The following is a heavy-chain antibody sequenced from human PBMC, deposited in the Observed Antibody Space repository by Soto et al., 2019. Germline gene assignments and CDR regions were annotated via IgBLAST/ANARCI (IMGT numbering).Heavy chain of an antibody. V-gene: IGHV3-33*01. Sequence: QVQLVESGGGVVQPGRSLRLSCAASGFTFSSYGMHWVRQAPGKGLEWVAVIWYDGSNKYYADSVKGRFTISRDNSKNTLYLQMNSLRAEDTAVYYCARDRNDFWSGYSLDPWGQGTLVTVSS. CDR1: GFTFSSYG. D-gene: IGHD3-3*01. CDR3: ARDRNDFWSGYSLDP. J-gene: IGHJ5*02. CDR2: IWYDGSNK.